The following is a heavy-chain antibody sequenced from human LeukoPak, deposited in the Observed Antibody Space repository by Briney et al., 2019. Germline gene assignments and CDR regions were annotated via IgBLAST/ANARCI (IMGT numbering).Heavy chain of an antibody. Sequence: SGTLSLTCAVSGGSISSSNWWSWVRQPPGKGLEWIGEINHSGSTNYNPSLKSRVTISVDTSKNQFSLKLSSVTAADTAVYYCARLMLRFLEWFPIGNAFDIWGQGTMVTVSS. CDR1: GGSISSSNW. CDR2: INHSGST. D-gene: IGHD3-3*01. V-gene: IGHV4-4*02. CDR3: ARLMLRFLEWFPIGNAFDI. J-gene: IGHJ3*02.